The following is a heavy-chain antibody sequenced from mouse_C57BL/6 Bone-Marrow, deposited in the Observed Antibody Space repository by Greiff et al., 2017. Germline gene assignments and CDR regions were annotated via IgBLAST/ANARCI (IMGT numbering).Heavy chain of an antibody. Sequence: VQLQQSGAELVRPGASVKLSCTASGFNIKDDYMHWVKQRPEQGLEWIGWIDPENGYTEYASKFQGKATITADTSSNTAYLQLSSLTSEDTAVYYGTTVNFDYWGQGTTLTVSS. J-gene: IGHJ2*01. CDR1: GFNIKDDY. V-gene: IGHV14-4*01. CDR2: IDPENGYT. CDR3: TTVNFDY.